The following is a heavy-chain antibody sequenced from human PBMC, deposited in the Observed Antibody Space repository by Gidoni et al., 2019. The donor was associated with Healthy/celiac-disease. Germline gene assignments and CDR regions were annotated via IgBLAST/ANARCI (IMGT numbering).Heavy chain of an antibody. Sequence: QVQLVQSGAEVKKPGASVKVSCKASGYTFPSYDINWVRQATGQGLEWMGWMNPNSGNTGYAQKCQGRVTMTRNTSISTAYMELSSLRSEDTAVYYCARGISIAARPYYYYGMDVWGQGTTVTVSS. CDR3: ARGISIAARPYYYYGMDV. CDR1: GYTFPSYD. CDR2: MNPNSGNT. J-gene: IGHJ6*02. D-gene: IGHD6-6*01. V-gene: IGHV1-8*01.